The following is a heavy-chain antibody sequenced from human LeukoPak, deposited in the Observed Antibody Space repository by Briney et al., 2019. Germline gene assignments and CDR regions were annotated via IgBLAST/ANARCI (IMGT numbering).Heavy chain of an antibody. D-gene: IGHD2-15*01. CDR2: IYYSGST. CDR3: ARDHDCSGGSCYYFDY. V-gene: IGHV4-59*01. Sequence: SETLSLTCTVSGGSISSFYWSWIRQPPGKGLEWIGYIYYSGSTNYNPSLKSRVTISVDTSKNQFSLKLSSVTAADTAVYYCARDHDCSGGSCYYFDYWGQGTLVTVPS. CDR1: GGSISSFY. J-gene: IGHJ4*02.